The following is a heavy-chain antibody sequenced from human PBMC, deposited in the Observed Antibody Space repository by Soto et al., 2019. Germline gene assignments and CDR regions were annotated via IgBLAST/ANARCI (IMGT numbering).Heavy chain of an antibody. Sequence: EVQLVESGGGLVQPGGSLRLSCAASGFTVSTNYMSWVRQAPGKGLEWVSVIYSGGSTDHADSVKGRFTISRDNSKNTLYPQMNNLRVEDTAVYYCARQLIMGPTRSDAFDIWGQGTMVTVSS. CDR3: ARQLIMGPTRSDAFDI. D-gene: IGHD1-26*01. J-gene: IGHJ3*02. CDR2: IYSGGST. CDR1: GFTVSTNY. V-gene: IGHV3-66*04.